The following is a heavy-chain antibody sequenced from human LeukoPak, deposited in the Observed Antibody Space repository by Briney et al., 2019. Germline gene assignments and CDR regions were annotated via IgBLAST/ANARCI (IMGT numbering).Heavy chain of an antibody. V-gene: IGHV3-7*04. J-gene: IGHJ4*02. CDR3: ARGRVTKPD. Sequence: GGSLRLSCAASGFTFSSYWMTWVRQAPGKGLEWVANIKPDGSEKYYVDSVTGRFTISRDNAKNSLYLQLNSLRAEDTAVYYCARGRVTKPDWGQGTLVTVSS. CDR2: IKPDGSEK. CDR1: GFTFSSYW.